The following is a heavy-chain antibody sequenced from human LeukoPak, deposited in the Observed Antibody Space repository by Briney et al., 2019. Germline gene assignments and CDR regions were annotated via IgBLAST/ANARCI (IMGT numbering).Heavy chain of an antibody. V-gene: IGHV1-69*13. CDR1: GGTFSSFA. D-gene: IGHD2-15*01. J-gene: IGHJ5*02. CDR2: IIPIFDTP. Sequence: SVKVSCKASGGTFSSFAITWVRQAPGQGLEWMGGIIPIFDTPTYAQKFQGRVTITADESTSTAYLELSSLGSEDTAVYYCARTLGYCSGDSCFGNNWFDPWGQGTLVTVSS. CDR3: ARTLGYCSGDSCFGNNWFDP.